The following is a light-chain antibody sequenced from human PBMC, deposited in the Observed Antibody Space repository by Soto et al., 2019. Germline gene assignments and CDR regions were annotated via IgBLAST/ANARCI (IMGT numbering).Light chain of an antibody. J-gene: IGKJ1*01. CDR1: ESVRSSY. V-gene: IGKV3-15*01. CDR2: GAS. Sequence: EIVVTQSPGTLSLGRGETATLSCRASESVRSSYLAWYQQKPGQAPRPLIYGASTRATGIPARFSGSGSGTEFTLTISSLQSEDFAVYYCQQYNNWRTFGQGTKVDI. CDR3: QQYNNWRT.